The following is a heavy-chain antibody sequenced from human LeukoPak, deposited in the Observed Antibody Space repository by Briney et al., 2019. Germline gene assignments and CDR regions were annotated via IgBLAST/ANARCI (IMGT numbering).Heavy chain of an antibody. Sequence: SETLSLTCAVSGGSISSGGYSWSWIRQPPGKGLEWIGYIYYSGSTYYNPSLKSRVTISVDTSKNQFSLKLSSVTAADTAVYYCAGCSSSWSVPRCWGQGTLVTVSS. J-gene: IGHJ4*02. V-gene: IGHV4-30-4*07. D-gene: IGHD6-13*01. CDR3: AGCSSSWSVPRC. CDR1: GGSISSGGYS. CDR2: IYYSGST.